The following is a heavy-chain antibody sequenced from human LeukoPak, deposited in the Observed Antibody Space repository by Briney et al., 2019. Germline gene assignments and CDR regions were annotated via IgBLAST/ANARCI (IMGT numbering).Heavy chain of an antibody. J-gene: IGHJ4*02. CDR2: IYYSGST. V-gene: IGHV4-39*07. Sequence: SETLSLTCTVSSGSISSSSYYWGWIRQPPGKGLEWIGSIYYSGSTYYNPSLKSRVTISVDTSKNQFSLKLSSVTAADTAVYYCARASAYDSSGYYDYWGQGTLVTVSS. D-gene: IGHD3-22*01. CDR1: SGSISSSSYY. CDR3: ARASAYDSSGYYDY.